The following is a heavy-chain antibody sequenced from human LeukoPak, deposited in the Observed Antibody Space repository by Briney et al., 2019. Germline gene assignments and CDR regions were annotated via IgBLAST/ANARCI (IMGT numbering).Heavy chain of an antibody. D-gene: IGHD6-19*01. CDR1: GGSISSSFYY. CDR2: INHSGST. V-gene: IGHV4-39*07. CDR3: ARGYSSGWSDY. J-gene: IGHJ4*02. Sequence: SETLSLTCTVSGGSISSSFYYWGWIRQPPGKGLEWIGEINHSGSTNYNPSLKSRVTISVDTSKNQFSLKLSSVTAADTAVYYCARGYSSGWSDYWGQGTLVTVSS.